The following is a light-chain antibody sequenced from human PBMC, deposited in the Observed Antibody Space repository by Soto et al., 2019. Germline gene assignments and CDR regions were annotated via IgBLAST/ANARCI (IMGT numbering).Light chain of an antibody. V-gene: IGKV1-39*01. CDR2: SAS. J-gene: IGKJ1*01. Sequence: DIQMTQSPSSLSASVGDRVTITCRAGQTVTDYLNWYQHKPGKAPKLLIYSASTLQTGVPSRFSGNGSGTDFTLTITSLQPEDFGTYYCHQTYSTPQTFGQGTRVEIK. CDR3: HQTYSTPQT. CDR1: QTVTDY.